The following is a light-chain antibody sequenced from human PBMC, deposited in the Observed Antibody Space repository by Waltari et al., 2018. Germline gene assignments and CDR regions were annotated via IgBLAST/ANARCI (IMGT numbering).Light chain of an antibody. V-gene: IGKV3-20*01. CDR3: QQYGSSPLT. CDR2: AAS. CDR1: RSVSYNY. J-gene: IGKJ1*01. Sequence: DIVLTQSPGTLSLSPGERAPLSCRASRSVSYNYLAWYQQKPGQAPRLLIYAASSRATGIPERFSGSGSGTDFTLTITRVEPEDFAVYYCQQYGSSPLTFGQGTKVDIK.